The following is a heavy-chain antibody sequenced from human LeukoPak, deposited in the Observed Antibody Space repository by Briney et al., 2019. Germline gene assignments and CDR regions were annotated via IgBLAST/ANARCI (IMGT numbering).Heavy chain of an antibody. CDR3: ARDRVEMATITGPFGY. CDR1: GYTFTSYD. CDR2: MNPNSGNT. D-gene: IGHD5-24*01. J-gene: IGHJ4*02. V-gene: IGHV1-8*01. Sequence: GASVKVSCKASGYTFTSYDINWVRQATGQGLEWMGWMNPNSGNTGYAQKFQGRVTMTRNTSISTAYMELSSLRSEDTAVYYCARDRVEMATITGPFGYWGQGTLVTVSS.